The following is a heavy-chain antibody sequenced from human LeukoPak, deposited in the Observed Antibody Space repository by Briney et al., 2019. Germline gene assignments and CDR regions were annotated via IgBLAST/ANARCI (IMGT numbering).Heavy chain of an antibody. CDR2: TNQDGREK. J-gene: IGHJ4*02. CDR1: GFTFSNFW. V-gene: IGHV3-7*03. D-gene: IGHD6-13*01. Sequence: GGSLRLSCAASGFTFSNFWMSWVRQAPGKGLEWVANTNQDGREKYFVDSVKGRFTISRDNAKNSLFLQMNSLRAEDTAVYYCAKGSRGSSWYTDFDYWGQGTLVTVSS. CDR3: AKGSRGSSWYTDFDY.